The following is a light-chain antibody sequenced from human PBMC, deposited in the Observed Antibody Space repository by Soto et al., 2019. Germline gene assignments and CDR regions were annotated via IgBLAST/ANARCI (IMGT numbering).Light chain of an antibody. V-gene: IGKV1-5*01. Sequence: DIQMTQSPSTLSGSVGDRVTITCRASRSISDWLAWYQQKPGKAPELLIFDASSLKSGVPSRFSGSGSGTEFTLTISRLQPDDVATYYCLQYSSHSWTFGQGTKVEIK. CDR1: RSISDW. CDR2: DAS. J-gene: IGKJ1*01. CDR3: LQYSSHSWT.